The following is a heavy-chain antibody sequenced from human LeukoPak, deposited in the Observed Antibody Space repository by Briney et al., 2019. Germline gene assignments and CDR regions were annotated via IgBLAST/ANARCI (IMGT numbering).Heavy chain of an antibody. D-gene: IGHD2-2*01. V-gene: IGHV4-39*07. CDR2: IYYSGST. CDR3: AGRGYCSSTSCYGFDY. J-gene: IGHJ4*02. CDR1: GGSISSSSYY. Sequence: SETLSLTCTVSGGSISSSSYYWGWIRQPPGKGLEWIGSIYYSGSTYYNPSLKSRVAISVDRSKNQFSLKLSSVTAADTAVYYCAGRGYCSSTSCYGFDYWGQGTLVTVSS.